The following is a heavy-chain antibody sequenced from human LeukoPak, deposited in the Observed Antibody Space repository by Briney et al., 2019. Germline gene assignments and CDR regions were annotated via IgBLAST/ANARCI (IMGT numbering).Heavy chain of an antibody. CDR3: ARGYCSGGSCYLIDY. J-gene: IGHJ4*02. CDR2: IYYSGST. V-gene: IGHV4-39*07. D-gene: IGHD2-15*01. Sequence: SETLSLTCTVSGGSISSSSYYWGWIRQPPGKGLEWIGSIYYSGSTYYNPSLKSRVTISVDTSENQFSLKLSSVTAADTAVYYCARGYCSGGSCYLIDYWGQGTLVTVSS. CDR1: GGSISSSSYY.